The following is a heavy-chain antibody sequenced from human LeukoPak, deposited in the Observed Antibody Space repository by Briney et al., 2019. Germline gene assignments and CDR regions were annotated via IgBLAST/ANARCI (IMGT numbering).Heavy chain of an antibody. CDR3: ARDGGYSYGFDY. J-gene: IGHJ4*02. CDR1: GFTSSSYS. Sequence: GGSLRLSCAASGFTSSSYSMNWVRQAPGKGLEWVSSISSSSSYIYYADSVKGRFTISRDNAKNSLYLQMNSLRAEDTAVYYCARDGGYSYGFDYWGQGTLVTVSS. V-gene: IGHV3-21*01. CDR2: ISSSSSYI. D-gene: IGHD5-18*01.